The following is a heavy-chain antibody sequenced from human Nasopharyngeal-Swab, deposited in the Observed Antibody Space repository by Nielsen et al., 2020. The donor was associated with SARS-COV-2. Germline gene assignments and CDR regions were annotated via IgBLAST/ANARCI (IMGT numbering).Heavy chain of an antibody. J-gene: IGHJ4*02. CDR1: GFTFSSYW. CDR3: ARALYSSGWYLDY. V-gene: IGHV3-74*01. Sequence: GGSLRLSCAASGFTFSSYWMHWVRQAPRKGLVWDSRINSDGSSTSYADSVKGRFTISRDNAKNTLYLQMNSLRAEDTAVYYCARALYSSGWYLDYWGQGTLVTVSS. D-gene: IGHD6-19*01. CDR2: INSDGSST.